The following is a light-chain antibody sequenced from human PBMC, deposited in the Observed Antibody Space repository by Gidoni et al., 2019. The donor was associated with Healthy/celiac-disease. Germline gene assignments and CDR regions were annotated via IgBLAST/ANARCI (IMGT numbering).Light chain of an antibody. V-gene: IGKV3-11*01. CDR1: QSVSSY. Sequence: EIVFTQSPATLSLSPGERATLSCRASQSVSSYLAWYQQKPGQAPRLLIYDASNRATGIPARFSGSGSGTDFTLTISSLEPEDFAVYYCQQRSNWLTFGQGTRLEIK. CDR3: QQRSNWLT. CDR2: DAS. J-gene: IGKJ5*01.